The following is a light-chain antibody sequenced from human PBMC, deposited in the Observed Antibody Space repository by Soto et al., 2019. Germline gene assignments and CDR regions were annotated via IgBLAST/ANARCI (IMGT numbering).Light chain of an antibody. CDR2: GAS. CDR3: QQANSFPYT. CDR1: QDISTW. J-gene: IGKJ2*01. V-gene: IGKV1-12*01. Sequence: DIQMTQSQSSVSASVGDRVTITCRASQDISTWLAWYQQSPGRAPKLLIYGASSLQSGVPSRFSGSGSGTHFTLTISSLQPEDFATYFCQQANSFPYTFGQGTKLEIK.